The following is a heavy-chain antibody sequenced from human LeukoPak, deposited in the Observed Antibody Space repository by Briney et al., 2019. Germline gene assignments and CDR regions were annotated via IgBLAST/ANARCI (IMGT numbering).Heavy chain of an antibody. J-gene: IGHJ6*03. Sequence: SETLSLTCAVHGGSFSDYYWSWIRQPPGKGLEWIGEINHSGSTNYNPSLKSRVTISVDTSKNQFSLKLSSVTAADTAVYYCARGAIVVVPAAIPYYYYYMDVWGKGTTVTVSS. CDR2: INHSGST. V-gene: IGHV4-34*01. D-gene: IGHD2-2*01. CDR3: ARGAIVVVPAAIPYYYYYMDV. CDR1: GGSFSDYY.